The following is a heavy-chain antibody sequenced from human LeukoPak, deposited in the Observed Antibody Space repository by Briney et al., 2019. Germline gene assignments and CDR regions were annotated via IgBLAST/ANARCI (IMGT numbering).Heavy chain of an antibody. CDR2: IYYSGST. J-gene: IGHJ4*02. CDR1: GGSSNNYY. CDR3: AAGLWELSFTDY. D-gene: IGHD3-16*02. Sequence: SETLSLTCTVCGGSSNNYYWSWIRQPPGKGLEWIGSIYYSGSTYYNPSLKSRVTISVDTSKNQFSLKLSSVTAADTAVYYCAAGLWELSFTDYWGQGTLVTVSS. V-gene: IGHV4-59*05.